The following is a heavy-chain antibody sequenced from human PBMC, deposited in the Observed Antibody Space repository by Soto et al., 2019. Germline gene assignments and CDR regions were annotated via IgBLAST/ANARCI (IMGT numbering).Heavy chain of an antibody. D-gene: IGHD4-17*01. J-gene: IGHJ4*02. Sequence: QLQLVQSGPEAKKPGASVKVSCKASGYTFATSTISWLRQAPGQGPEWMGWIKAYSGNTNYAQKLQGRLTMPTDTSTSTAYMELRSLTPDDTAISYCAIADYGDDDYWGQGTLVTVSS. CDR2: IKAYSGNT. CDR1: GYTFATST. V-gene: IGHV1-18*01. CDR3: AIADYGDDDY.